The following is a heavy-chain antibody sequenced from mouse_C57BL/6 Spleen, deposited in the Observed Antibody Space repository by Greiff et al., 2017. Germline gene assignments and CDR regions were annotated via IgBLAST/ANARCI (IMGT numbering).Heavy chain of an antibody. J-gene: IGHJ3*01. CDR2: IDPEDGET. Sequence: VQLQQSGAELVKPGASVKLSCTASGFNIKDYYMHWVKQRPEQGLEWIGRIDPEDGETKYAPKFQGKATLTADTSSNTAYLQLSSLTSEDTAVYYCGRRDDATAGFAYWGQGTLVTVSA. V-gene: IGHV14-2*01. D-gene: IGHD2-3*01. CDR1: GFNIKDYY. CDR3: GRRDDATAGFAY.